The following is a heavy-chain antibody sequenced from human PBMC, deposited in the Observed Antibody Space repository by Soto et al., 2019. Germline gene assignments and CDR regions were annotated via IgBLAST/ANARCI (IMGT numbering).Heavy chain of an antibody. CDR3: AGVFYGGNSVNNY. D-gene: IGHD4-17*01. J-gene: IGHJ4*02. CDR1: GFTFSNFA. CDR2: TSYDGSNK. Sequence: QVQLVESGGGVVQPGRSLRLSCAGSGFTFSNFAMSWVRQAPGKGLEWVAATSYDGSNKFYADSVKGRFIISRDNSKNTLDLQMNTLRAEDTAVYYCAGVFYGGNSVNNYWGQGTPVTVSS. V-gene: IGHV3-30-3*01.